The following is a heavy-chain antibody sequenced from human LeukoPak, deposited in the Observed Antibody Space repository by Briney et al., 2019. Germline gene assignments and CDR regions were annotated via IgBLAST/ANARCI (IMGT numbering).Heavy chain of an antibody. CDR2: LYYSGNT. D-gene: IGHD2-2*01. V-gene: IGHV4-59*01. CDR3: ARDLGYCSTTSCYNWFDP. J-gene: IGHJ5*02. Sequence: PSETLSLTCTVSGGSISSYYWSWIRQPPGKGLEWIGYLYYSGNTNYNPSPKSRVTISVDTSKNQFSLKLSSVTAADTAVYYCARDLGYCSTTSCYNWFDPWGQGTLVTVSS. CDR1: GGSISSYY.